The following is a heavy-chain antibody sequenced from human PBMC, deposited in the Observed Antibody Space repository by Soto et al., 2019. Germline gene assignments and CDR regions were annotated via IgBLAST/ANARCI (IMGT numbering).Heavy chain of an antibody. Sequence: SVKVSCKASGGTFRSYAISWVRQAPGQGLEWMGGIIPIFGTANYAQKFQGRVTITADESTSTAYLELRNLRSDNTAVYYCARAGLYNYAWKTYRYSRPNDYWGQGSLVTVSS. D-gene: IGHD3-16*02. CDR2: IIPIFGTA. CDR1: GGTFRSYA. V-gene: IGHV1-69*13. CDR3: ARAGLYNYAWKTYRYSRPNDY. J-gene: IGHJ4*02.